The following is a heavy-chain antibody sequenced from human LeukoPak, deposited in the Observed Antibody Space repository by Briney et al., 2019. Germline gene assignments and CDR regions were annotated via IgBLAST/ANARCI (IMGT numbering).Heavy chain of an antibody. J-gene: IGHJ6*03. D-gene: IGHD4-11*01. CDR3: ARAKGNSNYPYYYMDV. CDR2: IYYTGST. CDR1: GGSISSSSYY. Sequence: PSETLSLTCTVSGGSISSSSYYWGWIRQPPGKGLEWIGSIYYTGSTNYSPSLKSRVTISVDTSKNQFSLKLSSVIAADTALYYCARAKGNSNYPYYYMDVWGKGTTVTVSS. V-gene: IGHV4-39*07.